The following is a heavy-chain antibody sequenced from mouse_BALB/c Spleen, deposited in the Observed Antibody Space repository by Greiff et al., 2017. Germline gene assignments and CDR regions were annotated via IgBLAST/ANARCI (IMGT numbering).Heavy chain of an antibody. Sequence: EVQLQQSGAELVKPGASVKLSCTASGFNIKDTYMHWVKQRPEQGLEWIGRIDPANGNTKYDPKFQGKATLTADTSSNTAYLQLSSLTSEDTAVYYCANYGSSYRAMDYWGQGTSVTVSS. CDR1: GFNIKDTY. D-gene: IGHD1-1*01. V-gene: IGHV14-3*02. J-gene: IGHJ4*01. CDR3: ANYGSSYRAMDY. CDR2: IDPANGNT.